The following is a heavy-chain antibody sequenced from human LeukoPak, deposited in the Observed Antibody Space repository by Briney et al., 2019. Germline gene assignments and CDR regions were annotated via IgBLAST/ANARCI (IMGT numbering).Heavy chain of an antibody. CDR1: GFTFSSYS. D-gene: IGHD3-10*01. V-gene: IGHV3-48*02. J-gene: IGHJ4*02. Sequence: SGGSLRLSCAASGFTFSSYSTNWVRQAPGKGLKWLSYLSSSSSTIYYADSVKGRFTISRDNVKNSLYLQMNSLRDEDTAVYYCARDRVYFDYWGQGTLVTVSS. CDR3: ARDRVYFDY. CDR2: LSSSSSTI.